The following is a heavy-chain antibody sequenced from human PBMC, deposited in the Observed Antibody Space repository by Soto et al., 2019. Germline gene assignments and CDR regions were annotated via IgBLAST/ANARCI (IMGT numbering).Heavy chain of an antibody. CDR2: IRGGGTIT. V-gene: IGHV3-23*01. Sequence: EVQLLESGGGLVQPGGSLRLSCAASGFTFSSYAMSWVRQAPGKGLDWVSAIRGGGTITYYADSVKGRFTISRDNSKNTLYLKMNSLRAEDTAVYYCAKAPGTTGWFDPWGQGTLVTVSS. J-gene: IGHJ5*02. CDR3: AKAPGTTGWFDP. CDR1: GFTFSSYA. D-gene: IGHD1-7*01.